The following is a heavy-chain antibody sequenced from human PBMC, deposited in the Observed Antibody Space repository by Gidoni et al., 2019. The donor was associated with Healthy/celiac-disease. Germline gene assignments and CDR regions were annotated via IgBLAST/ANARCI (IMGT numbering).Heavy chain of an antibody. Sequence: EVQLLESGGGLVQPGGSLRLSCAAYGCTLSSYAMSWVRQAPGKGLVLVSAISGSGGSTYYADSVKGRFTISRDNSKNTLYLQMNSLRAEDTAVYYCAKASLWSFFGVALFDYWGQGTLVTVSS. J-gene: IGHJ4*02. CDR2: ISGSGGST. CDR1: GCTLSSYA. D-gene: IGHD3-3*01. V-gene: IGHV3-23*01. CDR3: AKASLWSFFGVALFDY.